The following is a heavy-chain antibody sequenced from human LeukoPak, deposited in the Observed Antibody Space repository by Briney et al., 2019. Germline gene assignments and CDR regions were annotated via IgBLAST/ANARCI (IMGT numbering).Heavy chain of an antibody. CDR1: GFAVSTNY. D-gene: IGHD3-10*01. V-gene: IGHV3-66*01. J-gene: IGHJ6*02. Sequence: GGSLRLSCAASGFAVSTNYMNWVRQAPGKGLEWVSVIYTGGTTYYADSVRGRFFISRDTSKNTLSLQMNSLRAEDTAVYYCARGSHYLMDVWGQGTTVTVSS. CDR2: IYTGGTT. CDR3: ARGSHYLMDV.